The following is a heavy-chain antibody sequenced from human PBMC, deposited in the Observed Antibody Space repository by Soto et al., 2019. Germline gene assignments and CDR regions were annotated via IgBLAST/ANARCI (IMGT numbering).Heavy chain of an antibody. V-gene: IGHV1-69*06. CDR2: IIPLLRTA. CDR3: ASLGESDAFDI. Sequence: QVQLVQSGAEVKKPGSSVKVSCKASGGTFSSYAISWVRQAPGQGLEWMGGIIPLLRTANYAQKLQSRVTITEDKSTSTAYMELGSMRSEDTAVYYCASLGESDAFDIWGQGTMVTVSS. CDR1: GGTFSSYA. J-gene: IGHJ3*02. D-gene: IGHD1-26*01.